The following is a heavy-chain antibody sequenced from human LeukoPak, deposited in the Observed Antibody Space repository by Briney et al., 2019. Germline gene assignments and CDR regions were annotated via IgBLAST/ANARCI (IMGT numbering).Heavy chain of an antibody. CDR3: ARDPNGSGSYKDY. CDR2: ISSSGSTI. J-gene: IGHJ4*02. Sequence: SGGSLRLSCAASGFTFSDYYMSWIRQAPGKGLEWVSYISSSGSTIYYADSVKGRFTISRDNAKNSLYLRMNSLRAEDTAVYYCARDPNGSGSYKDYWGQGTLVTVSS. V-gene: IGHV3-11*01. CDR1: GFTFSDYY. D-gene: IGHD3-10*01.